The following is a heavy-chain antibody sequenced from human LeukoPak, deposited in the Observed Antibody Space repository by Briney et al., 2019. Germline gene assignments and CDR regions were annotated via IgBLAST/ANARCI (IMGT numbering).Heavy chain of an antibody. CDR2: ISWNSGSI. D-gene: IGHD1-26*01. CDR1: GFTFDDYA. V-gene: IGHV3-9*01. CDR3: AKDSGVGATTRRGGFDY. J-gene: IGHJ4*02. Sequence: PGVALRLSCAASGFTFDDYAMHWVRQAPGKGLEWVSGISWNSGSIGYADSVKGRFTISRDNAKNSLYLQMNGLRAEDTALYYCAKDSGVGATTRRGGFDYWGQGTLVTVSS.